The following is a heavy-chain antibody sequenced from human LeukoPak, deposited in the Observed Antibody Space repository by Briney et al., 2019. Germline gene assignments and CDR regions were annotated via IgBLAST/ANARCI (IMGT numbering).Heavy chain of an antibody. CDR2: IYYSGST. J-gene: IGHJ3*02. CDR3: ARVPYTYYYDSSGYYYVGGAFDI. D-gene: IGHD3-22*01. Sequence: SETLSLTCTVSGGSISSYYWSWIRQAPGKGLEWIGYIYYSGSTNYNPSLKSRVTISVDTSKNQFSLKLRSVTAADTAVYYCARVPYTYYYDSSGYYYVGGAFDIWGQGTMVTVSS. CDR1: GGSISSYY. V-gene: IGHV4-59*01.